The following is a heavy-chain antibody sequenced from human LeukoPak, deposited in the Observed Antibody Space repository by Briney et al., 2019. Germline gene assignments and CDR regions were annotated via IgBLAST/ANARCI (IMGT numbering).Heavy chain of an antibody. CDR3: ARRRGNTVTTPFDY. CDR1: GFTFDDYA. Sequence: GGSLRLSCAASGFTFDDYALHWVRQAPGKGLEWVSAISGSGGSTYYADSVKGRFTISRDNSKNTLYLQMNSLRAEDTAVYYCARRRGNTVTTPFDYWGQGTLVTVSS. V-gene: IGHV3-23*01. CDR2: ISGSGGST. D-gene: IGHD4-17*01. J-gene: IGHJ4*02.